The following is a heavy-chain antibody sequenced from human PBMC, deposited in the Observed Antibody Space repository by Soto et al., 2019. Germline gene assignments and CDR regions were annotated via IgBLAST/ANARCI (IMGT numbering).Heavy chain of an antibody. CDR2: IIPVFGII. J-gene: IGHJ6*02. D-gene: IGHD6-19*01. Sequence: QVHLLLQSGAEVKKPGSSVKVACKASGGNPSNSAISWVRQAPGQGLEWMGGIIPVFGIISHAQNFQGRVTITADESKSTAYMELSSLRSEDTAVYFCAGGRIVVAGSSAYYSMDVWGQGPTVTVSS. CDR3: AGGRIVVAGSSAYYSMDV. CDR1: GGNPSNSA. V-gene: IGHV1-69*01.